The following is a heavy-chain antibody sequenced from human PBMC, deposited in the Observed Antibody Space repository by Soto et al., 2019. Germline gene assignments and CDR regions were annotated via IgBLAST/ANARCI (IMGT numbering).Heavy chain of an antibody. CDR1: GFTFSSYS. CDR3: ARDPDTAMVTFDY. J-gene: IGHJ4*02. Sequence: PGGSLRLSCAASGFTFSSYSMNWVRQAPGKGLEWVSSISSSSGYIYYADSVKGRFTISRDNAKNSLYLQMNSLRAEDTAVYYCARDPDTAMVTFDYWGQGTLVTVSS. CDR2: ISSSSGYI. D-gene: IGHD5-18*01. V-gene: IGHV3-21*01.